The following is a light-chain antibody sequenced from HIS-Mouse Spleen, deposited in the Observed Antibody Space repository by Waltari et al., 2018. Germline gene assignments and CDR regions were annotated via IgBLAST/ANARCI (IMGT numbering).Light chain of an antibody. CDR3: YSTDSSGNHRV. CDR1: ALPNKY. Sequence: SYELTPPPPVSVSPGQTARITCSGDALPNKYAYWYQQKSGQAPVLVIYEDSKRPSGIPERFSGSSSGTMATLTISGAQVEDEADYYCYSTDSSGNHRVFGGGTKLTVL. V-gene: IGLV3-10*01. J-gene: IGLJ2*01. CDR2: EDS.